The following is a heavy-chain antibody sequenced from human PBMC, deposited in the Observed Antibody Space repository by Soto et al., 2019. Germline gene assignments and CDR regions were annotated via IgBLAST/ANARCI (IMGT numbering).Heavy chain of an antibody. V-gene: IGHV3-23*01. CDR2: ISGSGGST. Sequence: PGGSLRLSCAASGFTFSSYAMSWVRQAPGKGLEWVSAISGSGGSTYYADSVKGRFTISRDNSKNTLYLQMNSLRAEDTAVYYCAKDSLRIAAALGWFDPWGQGTLVTVS. CDR1: GFTFSSYA. J-gene: IGHJ5*02. CDR3: AKDSLRIAAALGWFDP. D-gene: IGHD6-13*01.